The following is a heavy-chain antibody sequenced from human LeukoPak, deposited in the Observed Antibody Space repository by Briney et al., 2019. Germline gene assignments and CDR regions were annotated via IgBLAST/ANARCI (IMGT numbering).Heavy chain of an antibody. CDR2: ISSSGSTI. V-gene: IGHV3-11*01. CDR3: ARVRRYCSGGSRYAWFDP. CDR1: GFTFSDYY. Sequence: GGSLRLSCAASGFTFSDYYMSWIRQAPGKGLEWVSYISSSGSTIYYADSVKGRFTISRDNAKNSLYLQMNSLRAEDTAVYYCARVRRYCSGGSRYAWFDPWGQGTLVTVSS. D-gene: IGHD2-15*01. J-gene: IGHJ5*02.